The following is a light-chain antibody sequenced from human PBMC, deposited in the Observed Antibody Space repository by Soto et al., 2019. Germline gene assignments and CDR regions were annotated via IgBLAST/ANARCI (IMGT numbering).Light chain of an antibody. V-gene: IGKV1-5*03. CDR3: QHYNSYSEA. Sequence: DIQMTQSPATLSGAVGDRVTIICRASQTISSWLAWYQQKPGKAPKLLIYKASTLKSGVPSRFSGSGSGTEFTLTISRLQPDDFATYYCQHYNSYSEAFAQGTKVDIK. J-gene: IGKJ1*01. CDR1: QTISSW. CDR2: KAS.